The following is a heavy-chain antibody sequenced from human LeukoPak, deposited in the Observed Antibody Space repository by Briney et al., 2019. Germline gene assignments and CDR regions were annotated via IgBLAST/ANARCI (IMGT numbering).Heavy chain of an antibody. CDR2: ISGSGGST. CDR3: AKDETGAFDY. V-gene: IGHV3-23*01. Sequence: GGSLRPSCAPSGFTFSSYAMSWVRQAPGKGLEWVSAISGSGGSTYYADSVKGRFTISRDNSKNTLYLQMNSLRAEDTAVYYCAKDETGAFDYWGQGTLVTVSS. J-gene: IGHJ4*02. D-gene: IGHD3-10*01. CDR1: GFTFSSYA.